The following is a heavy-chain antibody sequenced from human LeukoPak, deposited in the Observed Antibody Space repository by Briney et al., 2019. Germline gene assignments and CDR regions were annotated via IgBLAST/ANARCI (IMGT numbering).Heavy chain of an antibody. CDR2: IWYDGSNK. J-gene: IGHJ6*02. Sequence: GGSLRLSCAPSGFTFSSYGMHWVRQAPGKGLEWVAVIWYDGSNKYYADSVKGRFTISRDNPKNTLYLQMNSLRAEDTAVYYCARDIGQDYYGMDVWGQGTTVTVSS. V-gene: IGHV3-33*01. D-gene: IGHD3-16*02. CDR1: GFTFSSYG. CDR3: ARDIGQDYYGMDV.